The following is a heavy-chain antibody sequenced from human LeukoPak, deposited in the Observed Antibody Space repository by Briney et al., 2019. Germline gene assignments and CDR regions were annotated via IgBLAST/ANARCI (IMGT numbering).Heavy chain of an antibody. CDR3: AREDVVLVDAVRYYYYGMDV. CDR2: INPSGGST. D-gene: IGHD2-8*01. J-gene: IGHJ6*02. CDR1: GYNFISYY. Sequence: GASVTVSCKASGYNFISYYIHWVRQAPGPGLEWMGLINPSGGSTSYAQKFQDRVTMTRDTSTSPVYMELSSLKSEDTAVYYCAREDVVLVDAVRYYYYGMDVWGQGPTVTVSS. V-gene: IGHV1-46*01.